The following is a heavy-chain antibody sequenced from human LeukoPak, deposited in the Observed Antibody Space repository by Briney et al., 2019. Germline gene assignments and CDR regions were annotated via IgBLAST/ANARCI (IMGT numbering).Heavy chain of an antibody. CDR1: GFTVSSNY. CDR2: IYSGGST. V-gene: IGHV3-66*01. D-gene: IGHD2-21*02. J-gene: IGHJ6*02. CDR3: ARDKHIVVVTANPYYYYYGMDV. Sequence: GGSLRLSCAASGFTVSSNYMSWVRQAPGKGLEWVSVIYSGGSTYYADSVKGRFTISRDNSKNTLYLQMNSLRAEDTAVYYCARDKHIVVVTANPYYYYYGMDVWGQGTTVTVSS.